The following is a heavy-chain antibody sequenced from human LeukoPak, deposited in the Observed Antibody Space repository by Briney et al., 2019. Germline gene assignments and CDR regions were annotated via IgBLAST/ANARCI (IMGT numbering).Heavy chain of an antibody. V-gene: IGHV4-34*01. D-gene: IGHD2-15*01. CDR1: GGSFSGYY. Sequence: KPSETLSLTCAVYGGSFSGYYWSWIRQPPGKGLEWIGEINHSGSTNYNPSLKSRVTISVDTSKNQFSLKLSSVTAADTAVYYCARDGGLGDYWGQGTLVTVSS. J-gene: IGHJ4*02. CDR3: ARDGGLGDY. CDR2: INHSGST.